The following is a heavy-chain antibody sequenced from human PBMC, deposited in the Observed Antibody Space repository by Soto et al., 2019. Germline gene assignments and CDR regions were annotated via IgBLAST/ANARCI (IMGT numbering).Heavy chain of an antibody. CDR3: ARYYYDSSGYSYYFDY. CDR2: IYYSGST. Sequence: SETLSLTCTVSGGSISSYYWSWIRHPPGKGLEWIGYIYYSGSTNYNPSLKSRVTISVDTSKNQFSLKLSSVTAADTAVYYCARYYYDSSGYSYYFDYWGQGTLVTVSS. J-gene: IGHJ4*02. D-gene: IGHD3-22*01. V-gene: IGHV4-59*01. CDR1: GGSISSYY.